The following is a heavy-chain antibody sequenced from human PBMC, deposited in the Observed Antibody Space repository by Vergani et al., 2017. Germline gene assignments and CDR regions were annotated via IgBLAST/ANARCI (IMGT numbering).Heavy chain of an antibody. CDR3: ARDRDLYCRSTTSCHNWFDL. Sequence: QVQLQESGPGLVKPSETLSLTCTVSGAAIKDFYWSWFRQPPGKGLEWIGYVYYTGSTTYNPSLKSRVTISVDTSNNQFSLRMTSLTAADTAIYYCARDRDLYCRSTTSCHNWFDLWGQGSLVTVSS. J-gene: IGHJ5*02. V-gene: IGHV4-59*01. CDR1: GAAIKDFY. D-gene: IGHD2/OR15-2a*01. CDR2: VYYTGST.